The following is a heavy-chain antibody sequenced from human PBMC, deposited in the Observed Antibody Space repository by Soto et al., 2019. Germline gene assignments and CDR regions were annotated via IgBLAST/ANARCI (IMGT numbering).Heavy chain of an antibody. Sequence: GESLRLSCAASGFTFSSYAMSWVRQAPGKGLEWVSAISVGGGTTYYTNSVKGRFTISRDNSKNTQFLQMNSLIAEDNAVYYYAKDGTGVPAATPEYWGQGALVPLSS. CDR3: AKDGTGVPAATPEY. D-gene: IGHD2-2*01. V-gene: IGHV3-23*01. CDR1: GFTFSSYA. J-gene: IGHJ4*02. CDR2: ISVGGGTT.